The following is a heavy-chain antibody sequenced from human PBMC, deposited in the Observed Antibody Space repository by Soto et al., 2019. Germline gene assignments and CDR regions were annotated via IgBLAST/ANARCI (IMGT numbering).Heavy chain of an antibody. D-gene: IGHD3-10*01. CDR1: GGSFSGYY. CDR2: INHSGST. CDR3: ARYGSGSSTLDY. V-gene: IGHV4-34*01. J-gene: IGHJ4*02. Sequence: QVQLQQWGAGLLKPSETLSLTCAVYGGSFSGYYWSWIRQPPGKGLEWIGEINHSGSTNYNPSLKSRVTISVDTCKNQFSLKLSSVTAADTAVYYCARYGSGSSTLDYWGQGTLVTVSS.